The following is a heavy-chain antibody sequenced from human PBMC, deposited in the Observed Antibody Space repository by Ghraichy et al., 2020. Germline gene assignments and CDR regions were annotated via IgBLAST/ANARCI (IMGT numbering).Heavy chain of an antibody. J-gene: IGHJ4*02. CDR1: GFTFSSYW. Sequence: GGSLRLSCAASGFTFSSYWMSWVRQAPGKGLEWVANIKQDGSEKYYVDSVKGRFTISRDNAKNSLYLQMNSLRAEDTAVYYCARELTTVTINSFDYWGQGTLVTVSS. CDR3: ARELTTVTINSFDY. D-gene: IGHD4-11*01. CDR2: IKQDGSEK. V-gene: IGHV3-7*03.